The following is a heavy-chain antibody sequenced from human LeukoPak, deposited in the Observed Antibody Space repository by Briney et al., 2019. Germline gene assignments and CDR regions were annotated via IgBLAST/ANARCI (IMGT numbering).Heavy chain of an antibody. CDR3: ARVYSSGWYYDY. CDR2: IYSGGST. Sequence: GGSLRLSCAASGFTVSSNYMSWVRQAPGKGLEWVSVIYSGGSTYYADSVKGRFTISRDNSKNTLYLQMNSLRAEDTAVYYCARVYSSGWYYDYWGQGTLVTVSP. D-gene: IGHD6-19*01. J-gene: IGHJ4*02. V-gene: IGHV3-53*01. CDR1: GFTVSSNY.